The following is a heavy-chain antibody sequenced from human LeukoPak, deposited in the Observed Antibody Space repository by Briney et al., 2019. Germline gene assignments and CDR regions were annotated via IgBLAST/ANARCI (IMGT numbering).Heavy chain of an antibody. J-gene: IGHJ4*02. CDR3: AKGVVVAATIDY. CDR1: GFTFSSYE. Sequence: GGSLRLSCAASGFTFSSYEMDWVRQAPGKGLEWVSAISGSGGSTYYADSVKGRFTISRDNSKNTLYLQMNSLRAEDTAVYYCAKGVVVAATIDYWGQGTLVTVSS. D-gene: IGHD2-15*01. V-gene: IGHV3-23*01. CDR2: ISGSGGST.